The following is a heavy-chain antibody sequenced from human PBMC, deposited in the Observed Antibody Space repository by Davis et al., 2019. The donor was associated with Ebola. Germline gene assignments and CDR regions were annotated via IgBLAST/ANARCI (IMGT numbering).Heavy chain of an antibody. Sequence: AASVKVSCKASGYTFTSYYMHWVRQAPGQGLEWMGIINPSGGSTSYAQKFQGRVTITRDTSASTAYMELSRLRSDDTAVYYCARVAITRVAGTTGDYYYYYYGMDVWGQGTTVTVSS. J-gene: IGHJ6*02. D-gene: IGHD6-19*01. CDR2: INPSGGST. CDR3: ARVAITRVAGTTGDYYYYYYGMDV. V-gene: IGHV1-46*01. CDR1: GYTFTSYY.